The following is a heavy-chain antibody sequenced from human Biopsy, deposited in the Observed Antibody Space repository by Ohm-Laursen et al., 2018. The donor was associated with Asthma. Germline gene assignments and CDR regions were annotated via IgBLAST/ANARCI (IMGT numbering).Heavy chain of an antibody. J-gene: IGHJ6*02. Sequence: GASVKVSCKTSGYTFNSAGITWARQAPGQGLEWMGWISVYNGNTKVAQKLQDRVTMITDTSTSTAYMELRSLRSDDTAVYFCARAVDYSHYYGIDVWGQGTTVTAS. CDR2: ISVYNGNT. D-gene: IGHD3-10*01. V-gene: IGHV1-18*01. CDR3: ARAVDYSHYYGIDV. CDR1: GYTFNSAG.